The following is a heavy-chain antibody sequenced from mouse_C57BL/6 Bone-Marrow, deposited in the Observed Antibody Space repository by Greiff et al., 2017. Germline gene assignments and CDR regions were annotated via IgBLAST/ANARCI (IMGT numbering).Heavy chain of an antibody. CDR1: GYTFTDYY. V-gene: IGHV1-26*01. J-gene: IGHJ3*01. CDR3: GRNDYVVVAY. Sequence: EVQLQQSGPELVKPGASVKISCKASGYTFTDYYMNWVKQSHGKSLEWIGDINPNNGGTSYNQKFKGKATLTVDKSSSTAYMELRSLTSEDSAVYYCGRNDYVVVAYWGQGTLVTVSA. CDR2: INPNNGGT. D-gene: IGHD2-4*01.